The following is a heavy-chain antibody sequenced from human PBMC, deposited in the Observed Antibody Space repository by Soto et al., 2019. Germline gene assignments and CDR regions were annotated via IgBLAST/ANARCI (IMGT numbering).Heavy chain of an antibody. V-gene: IGHV4-59*01. CDR3: ARYNSYAIDY. D-gene: IGHD2-8*01. CDR2: IHYSGTT. Sequence: XETLSLTCTVSGTSISSYYWSWIRQPPGKGLEWIANIHYSGTTNYNPSLASRVTLSVDTSKNQFSLKMTSVTAADRAMYFCARYNSYAIDYWGRGTLVTVSS. CDR1: GTSISSYY. J-gene: IGHJ4*02.